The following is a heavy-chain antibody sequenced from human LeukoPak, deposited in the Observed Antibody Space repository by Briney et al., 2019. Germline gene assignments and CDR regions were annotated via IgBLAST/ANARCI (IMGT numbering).Heavy chain of an antibody. CDR1: GFTFSSYE. Sequence: SGGSLRLSCAASGFTFSSYEMSWVRQAPGKGLEWVSAISGSGGSTYYADSVKGRFTISRDNSKNTLYLQMNSLRAEDTAVYYCAKSGNGYFDYWGQGTLVTVSS. V-gene: IGHV3-23*01. J-gene: IGHJ4*02. D-gene: IGHD4-23*01. CDR3: AKSGNGYFDY. CDR2: ISGSGGST.